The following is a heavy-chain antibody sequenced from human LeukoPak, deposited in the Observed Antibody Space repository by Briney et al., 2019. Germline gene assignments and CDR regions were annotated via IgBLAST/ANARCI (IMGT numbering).Heavy chain of an antibody. CDR3: AKDHLPGIVVADGDY. CDR1: GFTFDDYA. CDR2: ISWDGGNT. J-gene: IGHJ4*02. D-gene: IGHD6-19*01. V-gene: IGHV3-43D*03. Sequence: AGGSLRLSCAASGFTFDDYAMHWVRQAPGKGLEWVSLISWDGGNTYYSDSVKGRFTISRDNSKNTLYLQINSLRAEDTAVYYCAKDHLPGIVVADGDYWGLGTLVTVSS.